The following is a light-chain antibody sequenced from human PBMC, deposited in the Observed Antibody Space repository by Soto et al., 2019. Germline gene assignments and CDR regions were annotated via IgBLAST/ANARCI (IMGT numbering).Light chain of an antibody. J-gene: IGKJ1*01. CDR2: WAS. V-gene: IGKV4-1*01. CDR3: QQFNNWPPWT. Sequence: DIVMTQSPDSLAVSLGERATINCKSSQSVLYSSNNKNYLAWYQQKPGQPPKLLIYWASTRESGVPDRFSGSGSGTEFTLTISGLQSDDFAVYYCQQFNNWPPWTFGQGTKVDIK. CDR1: QSVLYSSNNKNY.